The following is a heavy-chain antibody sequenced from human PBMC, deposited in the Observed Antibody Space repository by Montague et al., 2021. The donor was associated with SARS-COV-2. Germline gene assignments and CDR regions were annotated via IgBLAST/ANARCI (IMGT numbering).Heavy chain of an antibody. CDR2: IYHSGST. CDR1: GGSISSGGYY. D-gene: IGHD3-9*01. V-gene: IGHV4-31*03. Sequence: TLSLTCTVSGGSISSGGYYWSWIRQHPGKGLEWIGYIYHSGSTYYNPSLKSRVTISVDTSKNQFSLKLSSVTAADTAVYYCARGVDWLSHYYYGMDVWGQGTTVTVSS. J-gene: IGHJ6*02. CDR3: ARGVDWLSHYYYGMDV.